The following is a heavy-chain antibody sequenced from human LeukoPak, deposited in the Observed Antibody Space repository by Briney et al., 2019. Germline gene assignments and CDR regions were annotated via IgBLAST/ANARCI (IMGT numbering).Heavy chain of an antibody. V-gene: IGHV3-7*01. J-gene: IGHJ4*02. CDR3: ARGVDYYDSSDYYSYYFDY. CDR1: GFTFSTYW. D-gene: IGHD3-22*01. Sequence: GGSLRLSCAASGFTFSTYWMSWVRQAPGMGLEWVANIKQDGSEKYYVDSLKGRFTISRDNAKNSLYLQMNSLRAEDTAVYYCARGVDYYDSSDYYSYYFDYWGQGTLVTVSS. CDR2: IKQDGSEK.